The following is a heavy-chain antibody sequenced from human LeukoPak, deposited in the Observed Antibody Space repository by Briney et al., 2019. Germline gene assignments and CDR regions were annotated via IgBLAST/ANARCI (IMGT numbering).Heavy chain of an antibody. J-gene: IGHJ4*02. D-gene: IGHD6-19*01. V-gene: IGHV1-69*04. CDR2: IIPILGIA. CDR3: ARAQGAVAGSIYYFDY. CDR1: GGTFSSYA. Sequence: SVKVSCKASGGTFSSYAISWVRQAPGQGLEWMGRIIPILGIANYAQKFQGRVTITADKSTSTAYMELSSLRSGDTAVYYCARAQGAVAGSIYYFDYWGQGTLVTVSS.